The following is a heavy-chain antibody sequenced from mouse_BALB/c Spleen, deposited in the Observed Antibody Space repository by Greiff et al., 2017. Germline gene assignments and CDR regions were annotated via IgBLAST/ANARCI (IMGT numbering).Heavy chain of an antibody. Sequence: VQLQQSGAELVKPGASVKLSCTASGFNIKDTYMHWVKQRPEQGLEWIGRIDPANGNTKYDPKFQGKATITADTSSNTAYLQLSSLTSEDTAVYYCASYYYGSSYHFDYWGQGTTLTVSS. V-gene: IGHV14-3*02. CDR3: ASYYYGSSYHFDY. CDR2: IDPANGNT. D-gene: IGHD1-1*01. CDR1: GFNIKDTY. J-gene: IGHJ2*01.